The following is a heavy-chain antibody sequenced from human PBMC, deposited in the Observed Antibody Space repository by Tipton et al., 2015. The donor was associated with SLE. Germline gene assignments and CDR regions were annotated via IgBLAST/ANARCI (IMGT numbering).Heavy chain of an antibody. CDR3: AREGIASAGNSYYLDS. D-gene: IGHD6-13*01. V-gene: IGHV3-21*01. CDR1: GFTFNTYN. Sequence: SLRLSCAASGFTFNTYNMNWVRQAPGKGLEWVSSISIGSSHIYYADSLKGRFTISRDNAKNSVYLQMNSLRAEDTAVYYCAREGIASAGNSYYLDSWGQGTLVTVSS. CDR2: ISIGSSHI. J-gene: IGHJ4*02.